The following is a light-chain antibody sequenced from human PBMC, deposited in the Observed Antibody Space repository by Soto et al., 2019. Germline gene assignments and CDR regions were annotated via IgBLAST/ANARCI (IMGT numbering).Light chain of an antibody. J-gene: IGKJ1*01. CDR2: AAS. Sequence: EIVLTLSPGTLSLSPGERATLSCRASQSVDINYLAWYQQKPGQAPRLLFYAASRRATDIPDRFSGSGSGTDFTLTISRLEPEDVAVYYCHQYGNLPRTFGQGTKVEIK. V-gene: IGKV3-20*01. CDR3: HQYGNLPRT. CDR1: QSVDINY.